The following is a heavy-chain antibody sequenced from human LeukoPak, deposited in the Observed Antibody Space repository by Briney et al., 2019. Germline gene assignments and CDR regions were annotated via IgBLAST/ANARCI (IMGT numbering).Heavy chain of an antibody. D-gene: IGHD3-22*01. CDR1: GSTFSSYT. CDR3: ARVGYYDSSGYLDAFDI. Sequence: SVKVSCKASGSTFSSYTISRVRQAPGQGLEWMGRIIPILGIANYAQKFQGRVTITADKSTSTAYMELSSLRSEDTAVYYCARVGYYDSSGYLDAFDIWGQGTMVTVSS. V-gene: IGHV1-69*02. CDR2: IIPILGIA. J-gene: IGHJ3*02.